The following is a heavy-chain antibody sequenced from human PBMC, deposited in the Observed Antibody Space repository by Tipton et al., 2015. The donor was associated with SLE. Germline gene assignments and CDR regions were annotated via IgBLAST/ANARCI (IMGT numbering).Heavy chain of an antibody. CDR1: GYSISSGFY. CDR2: MYHSGST. V-gene: IGHV4-38-2*02. J-gene: IGHJ2*01. D-gene: IGHD5-18*01. CDR3: ARTAGRSVKLWYFDL. Sequence: TLSLTCTVSGYSISSGFYWGWVRQPPGKGLEWIGSMYHSGSTYYNPSLKSRVTMSIDTSKNQFSLKLSSVTDVDTAVYYCARTAGRSVKLWYFDLWGRGTLVTVSS.